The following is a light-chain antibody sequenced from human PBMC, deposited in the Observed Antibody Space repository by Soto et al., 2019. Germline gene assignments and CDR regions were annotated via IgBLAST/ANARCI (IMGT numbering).Light chain of an antibody. J-gene: IGKJ4*01. CDR1: QGISSY. Sequence: IQLTQSPSSLSASVGDRVTITCRASQGISSYLGWYQQKPGKAPNLLIYGATTLQSGVPSRFSGSGSGTDFTLTIASLQPEDVATYYCQKYNSDPLTFGGGTKVDIK. V-gene: IGKV1-27*01. CDR3: QKYNSDPLT. CDR2: GAT.